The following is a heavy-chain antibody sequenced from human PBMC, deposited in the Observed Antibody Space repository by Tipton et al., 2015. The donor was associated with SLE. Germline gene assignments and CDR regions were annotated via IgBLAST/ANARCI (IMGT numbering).Heavy chain of an antibody. CDR1: GGSISSSNW. CDR2: IYHSGST. V-gene: IGHV4-4*02. CDR3: ARDLSHQGLAFDY. Sequence: TLSLTCAVSGGSISSSNWWSWVRQPPGKGLEWIGEIYHSGSTNYNPSLKSRVTISVDKSKNQFSLKLGSVTAADTAVYYCARDLSHQGLAFDYWGQGTLVTVSS. D-gene: IGHD2-2*01. J-gene: IGHJ4*02.